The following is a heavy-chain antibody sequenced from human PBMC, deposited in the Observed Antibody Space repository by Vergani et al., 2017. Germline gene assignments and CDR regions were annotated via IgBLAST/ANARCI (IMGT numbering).Heavy chain of an antibody. Sequence: DVHLAESGGGFFQPGGSLRLSCSASGFSFNSYWMHWVRQVPGKGLLWVSRIKRDVSITAYADSVKGRFIISRDNSKNTLYLQMNSLRAEDTAVYYCASSKDPGTFDYWGQGTLVTVSS. CDR3: ASSKDPGTFDY. J-gene: IGHJ4*02. CDR1: GFSFNSYW. D-gene: IGHD2-2*01. CDR2: IKRDVSIT. V-gene: IGHV3-74*03.